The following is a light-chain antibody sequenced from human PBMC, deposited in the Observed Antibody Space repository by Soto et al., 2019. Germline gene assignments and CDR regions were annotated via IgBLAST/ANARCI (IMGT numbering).Light chain of an antibody. J-gene: IGKJ1*01. CDR3: QQYGSSPWT. V-gene: IGKV3-20*01. CDR1: QSVSSSY. Sequence: EIVLTQSPGTLSLSPGERATLSCRASQSVSSSYSAWYQQKPGQAPRLLIYGASSRATGFPDRFSGSGSGTDFTLTISRLEPEDFAVYYCQQYGSSPWTFGQGTKVDIK. CDR2: GAS.